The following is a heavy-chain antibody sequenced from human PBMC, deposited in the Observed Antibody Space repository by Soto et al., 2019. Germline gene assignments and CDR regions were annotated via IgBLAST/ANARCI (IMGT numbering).Heavy chain of an antibody. CDR2: IKTDGSST. D-gene: IGHD5-18*01. CDR3: AKSEGNTYGLFH. J-gene: IGHJ4*02. Sequence: EVQLVESGGGLVQPGGSLRLSCAASGFSFSSYWIHWVRQAPGKGLVWVSRIKTDGSSTDYADSVKGRFTISRDNAKNTLYLQMNSLREDDPAVYYCAKSEGNTYGLFHWGQGKLVTVYS. V-gene: IGHV3-74*01. CDR1: GFSFSSYW.